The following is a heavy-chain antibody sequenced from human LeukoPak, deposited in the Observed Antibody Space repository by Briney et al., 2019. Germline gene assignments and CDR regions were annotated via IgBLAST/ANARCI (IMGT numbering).Heavy chain of an antibody. CDR1: GFTFSSYT. D-gene: IGHD5-24*01. CDR3: TREAGGGSDS. CDR2: INSNGDTT. J-gene: IGHJ5*01. V-gene: IGHV3-64*02. Sequence: GGSLRLSCAASGFTFSSYTMHWVRQAPGKGLESVSAINSNGDTTYYADSVRGRFTISRDNSKNTLFLQMGSLRGEDTAIYYCTREAGGGSDSWGQGTLVTVSS.